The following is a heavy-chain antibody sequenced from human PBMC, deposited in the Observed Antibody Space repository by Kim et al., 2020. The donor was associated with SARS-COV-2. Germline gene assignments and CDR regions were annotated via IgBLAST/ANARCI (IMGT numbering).Heavy chain of an antibody. CDR1: GFTFSSYS. CDR3: ARTALGYCSSTSCYLPNYFDY. D-gene: IGHD2-2*01. J-gene: IGHJ4*02. Sequence: GSLRLSCAASGFTFSSYSMNWVRQAPGKGLEWVSSISSSSSYIYYADSVKGRFTISRDNAKNSLYLQMNSLRAEDTAVYYCARTALGYCSSTSCYLPNYFDYWGQGTLVTVSS. CDR2: ISSSSSYI. V-gene: IGHV3-21*01.